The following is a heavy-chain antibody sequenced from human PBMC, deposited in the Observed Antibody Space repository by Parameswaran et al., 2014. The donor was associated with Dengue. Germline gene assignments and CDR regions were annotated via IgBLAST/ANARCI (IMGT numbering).Heavy chain of an antibody. V-gene: IGHV3-23*01. CDR3: AKVERLRQKRDY. Sequence: VRQAPGKGLEWVSAISGSGGSTYYADSVKGRFTISRDNSKNTLYLQMNSLRAEDTAVYYCAKVERLRQKRDYWGQGTLVTVSS. D-gene: IGHD5-12*01. J-gene: IGHJ4*02. CDR2: ISGSGGST.